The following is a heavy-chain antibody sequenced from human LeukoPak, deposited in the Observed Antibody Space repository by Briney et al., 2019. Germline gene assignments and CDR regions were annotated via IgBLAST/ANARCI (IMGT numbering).Heavy chain of an antibody. CDR1: GFTFSSYA. D-gene: IGHD2-2*01. Sequence: GGSLRLSCAASGFTFSSYAMSWVRQAPGKGLEWVSGISGSGGSTYYADSVKGRCTISRDNSKNTLYLQMNSLRAEDTAVYYCARDIVVVSTALQGNWFDPWGQGTLVTVSS. CDR2: ISGSGGST. J-gene: IGHJ5*02. CDR3: ARDIVVVSTALQGNWFDP. V-gene: IGHV3-23*01.